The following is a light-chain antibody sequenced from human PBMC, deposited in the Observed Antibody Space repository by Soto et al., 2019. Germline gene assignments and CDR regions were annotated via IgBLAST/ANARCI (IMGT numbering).Light chain of an antibody. CDR3: SSYAGSNNLL. CDR2: EVT. CDR1: RSEVGAYNY. J-gene: IGLJ2*01. V-gene: IGLV2-8*01. Sequence: QSALTQPPSASGSPGQSVTISCTGTRSEVGAYNYVSWYQQHPGKAPKLIIYEVTKRPPGVPERFPGAKFGSTAALTFSGLQAEDEADYFCSSYAGSNNLLFGGGTKLTVL.